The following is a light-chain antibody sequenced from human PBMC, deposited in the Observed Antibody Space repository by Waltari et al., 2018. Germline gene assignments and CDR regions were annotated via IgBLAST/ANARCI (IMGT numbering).Light chain of an antibody. CDR2: GAS. CDR1: QNIDNN. V-gene: IGKV3-15*01. Sequence: EVVMTQSPAALSVSPGERVTLSCKDSQNIDNNLAWYQQKPGQSPRLLIYGASTRATGVPARFSGSGSGTEFTLTISSLQSEDCAVFYCQQYNRWPPLTFGGGTKVEIK. CDR3: QQYNRWPPLT. J-gene: IGKJ4*01.